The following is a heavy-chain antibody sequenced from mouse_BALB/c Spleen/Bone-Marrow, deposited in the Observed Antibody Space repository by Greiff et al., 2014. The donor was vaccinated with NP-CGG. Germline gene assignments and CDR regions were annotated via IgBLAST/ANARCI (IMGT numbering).Heavy chain of an antibody. V-gene: IGHV1-80*01. Sequence: VQLQQSGAELVRPGSSVKISCKASGYAFSSYWMNWVKQRPGQGLEWIGQIYPGDGDTNYNGNFKDKATLTVDRSSSTAFMQHSRLTSEDSAVYFFARWYRRPNFAMDYWGPGTSVTVSS. D-gene: IGHD2-14*01. CDR2: IYPGDGDT. CDR1: GYAFSSYW. J-gene: IGHJ4*01. CDR3: ARWYRRPNFAMDY.